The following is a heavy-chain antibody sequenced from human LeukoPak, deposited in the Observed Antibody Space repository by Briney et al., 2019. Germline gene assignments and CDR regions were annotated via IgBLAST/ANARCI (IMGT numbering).Heavy chain of an antibody. V-gene: IGHV3-66*02. CDR1: GFTVGSDY. CDR2: IYSGGDT. Sequence: GGSMRLACAASGFTVGSDYMSWVRQAPGKGLEWVSIIYSGGDTYYADSVKGRFTTSRDNSKKSLYLQTSRLRAKATAVYYCARDRSSTIFAGWSQGTLVSVSS. J-gene: IGHJ4*02. D-gene: IGHD3-3*01. CDR3: ARDRSSTIFAG.